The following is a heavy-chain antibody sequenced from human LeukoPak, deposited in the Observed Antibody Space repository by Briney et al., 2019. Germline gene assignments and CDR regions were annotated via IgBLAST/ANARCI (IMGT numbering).Heavy chain of an antibody. CDR1: GFTFSSYA. Sequence: PGGSLRLSCAASGFTFSSYAMSWVRQAPGKGLEWVSAISGSAGSTYYADSVKGRFTISRDNSKNTLYLQMNSLRAEDTAVYYCAKFRNMVWGVTIPVFDYWGQGTLVTVSS. J-gene: IGHJ4*02. V-gene: IGHV3-23*01. D-gene: IGHD3-10*01. CDR2: ISGSAGST. CDR3: AKFRNMVWGVTIPVFDY.